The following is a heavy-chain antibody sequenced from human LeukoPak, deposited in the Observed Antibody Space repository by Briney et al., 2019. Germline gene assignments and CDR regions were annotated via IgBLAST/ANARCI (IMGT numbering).Heavy chain of an antibody. CDR2: IYHSGST. Sequence: ASQTLSLTCAVSGGSISSGGYSWSWIRQPPGKGLEWIGYIYHSGSTYYNPSLKSRVTISVDRSKNQFSLKLSSVTAADTAVYYCARGGYSYGDYFDYWGQGTLVTVSS. CDR3: ARGGYSYGDYFDY. J-gene: IGHJ4*02. D-gene: IGHD5-18*01. V-gene: IGHV4-30-2*01. CDR1: GGSISSGGYS.